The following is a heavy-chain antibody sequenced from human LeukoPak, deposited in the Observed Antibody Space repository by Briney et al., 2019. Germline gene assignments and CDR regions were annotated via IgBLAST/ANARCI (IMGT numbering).Heavy chain of an antibody. CDR1: GFTFSSYA. CDR3: AKGLRTGVGPYMGYHYYMDV. J-gene: IGHJ6*03. D-gene: IGHD3-16*01. V-gene: IGHV3-23*01. CDR2: INDNGDGT. Sequence: GGSLRLSCAASGFTFSSYAMSWVRQAPGKGLKWVSTINDNGDGTYYADSVKGRFTISRDNSCNTVSLQMNSLRDEDTGVYYCAKGLRTGVGPYMGYHYYMDVWGKGATATVSS.